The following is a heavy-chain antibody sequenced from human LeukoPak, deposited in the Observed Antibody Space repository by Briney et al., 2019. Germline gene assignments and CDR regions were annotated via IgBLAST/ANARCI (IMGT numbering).Heavy chain of an antibody. CDR3: ARRYTIFGVVTIDY. V-gene: IGHV5-51*01. Sequence: GEALKISCKGSGYSFTSYWIAWVRHMPRKGLELIWIIYPGNSDTKYSPPFQGQVIISADKSISTAYLQWSSLKASDTAMYYCARRYTIFGVVTIDYWGQGTLVTVSS. CDR1: GYSFTSYW. D-gene: IGHD3-3*01. J-gene: IGHJ4*02. CDR2: IYPGNSDT.